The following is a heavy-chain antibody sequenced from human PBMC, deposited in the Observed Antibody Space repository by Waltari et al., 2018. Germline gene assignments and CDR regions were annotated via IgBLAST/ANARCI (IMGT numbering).Heavy chain of an antibody. V-gene: IGHV1-3*01. D-gene: IGHD2-15*01. J-gene: IGHJ5*02. CDR3: ARPLEDCGGGSCYYDRWFDP. CDR1: GYTFTSYI. CDR2: INPGNGKQ. Sequence: QVQLVQSGTEVKKPGASVKVSCKASGYTFTSYIIHWLRQAPGQSLAWMGRINPGNGKQQYSQKFQDRVTINRDPSASTAYVELSSLTSEDTAIYYCARPLEDCGGGSCYYDRWFDPWGQGTLVTVSS.